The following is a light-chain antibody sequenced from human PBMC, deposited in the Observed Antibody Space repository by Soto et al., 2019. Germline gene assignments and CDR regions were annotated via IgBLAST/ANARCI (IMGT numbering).Light chain of an antibody. J-gene: IGKJ4*01. CDR3: HQRAGWPPT. CDR1: RSVNNS. Sequence: EIVLTQSPVPLSLSPGERATLSCKATRSVNNSVAWYQHKPGQAPSLIISDASNRATGIPDRFSGSGSGTDFTLTINSLEPEDFAVYFCHQRAGWPPTFGGGTKVDIK. CDR2: DAS. V-gene: IGKV3-11*01.